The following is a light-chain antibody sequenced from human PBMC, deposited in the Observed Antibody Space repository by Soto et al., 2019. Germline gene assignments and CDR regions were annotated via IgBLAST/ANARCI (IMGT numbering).Light chain of an antibody. J-gene: IGKJ1*01. Sequence: EIVLTQSPGTLSLSPGERAILSCRASQTINDRYLAWYQQTPGRAPRLLIHAASSRAAGIPDRFSGSGSGTDFTLTINRLEPEDFAVYYCQQYNNWPLGTFGQGTKVDIK. V-gene: IGKV3-20*01. CDR1: QTINDRY. CDR2: AAS. CDR3: QQYNNWPLGT.